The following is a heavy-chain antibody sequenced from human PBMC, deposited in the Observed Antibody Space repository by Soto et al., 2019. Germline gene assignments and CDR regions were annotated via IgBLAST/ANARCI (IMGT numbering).Heavy chain of an antibody. CDR1: GFTFSSYG. CDR3: AKDHMVRGYYYSYGMDV. Sequence: QVQLVESGGGVVQPGRSLRLSCAASGFTFSSYGMHWVRQAPGKGLEWVAVISYDGSNKYYADSVKGRFTISRDNSKNTLYLQMNSLRAEDTAVYYCAKDHMVRGYYYSYGMDVWGQGTTVTVSS. CDR2: ISYDGSNK. J-gene: IGHJ6*02. D-gene: IGHD3-10*01. V-gene: IGHV3-30*18.